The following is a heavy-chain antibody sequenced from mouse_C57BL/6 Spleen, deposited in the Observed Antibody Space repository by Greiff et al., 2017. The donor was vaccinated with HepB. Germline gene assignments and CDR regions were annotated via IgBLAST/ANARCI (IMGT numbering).Heavy chain of an antibody. CDR3: ARGETTMITRWYFDV. V-gene: IGHV1-81*01. J-gene: IGHJ1*03. CDR1: GYTFTSYG. D-gene: IGHD2-4*01. CDR2: IYPRSGNT. Sequence: VQLVESGAELARPGASVKLSCKASGYTFTSYGISWVKQRTGQGLEWIGEIYPRSGNTYYNEKFKGKATLTADKSSSTAYMELRSLTSEDSAVYFCARGETTMITRWYFDVWGTGTTVTVSS.